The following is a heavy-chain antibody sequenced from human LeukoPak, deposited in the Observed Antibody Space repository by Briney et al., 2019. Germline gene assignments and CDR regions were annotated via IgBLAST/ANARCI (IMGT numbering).Heavy chain of an antibody. CDR2: MHYSGST. CDR3: ARLFCGADCSIDF. Sequence: SETLSLTCTVSGGSISRSSYYWGWTRQPPGKRLEWIGSMHYSGSTYYNPSLKSRVTISVDTSKNHLSLNLRSVTAADTAVYYCARLFCGADCSIDFWGQGTLVTVSS. CDR1: GGSISRSSYY. J-gene: IGHJ4*02. D-gene: IGHD2-21*02. V-gene: IGHV4-39*02.